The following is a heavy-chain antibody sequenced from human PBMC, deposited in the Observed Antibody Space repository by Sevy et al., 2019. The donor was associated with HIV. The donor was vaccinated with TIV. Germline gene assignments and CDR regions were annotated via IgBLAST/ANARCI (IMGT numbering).Heavy chain of an antibody. D-gene: IGHD6-13*01. CDR2: ISGSGTII. Sequence: FSDSYMSWIRQAPGKGLEWLSYISGSGTIIDYADSVKGRFTISRDNAKNSLSLQMNSLRAEDTAVYYWARHSAAGNYFDYWGQGTLVTVSS. CDR3: ARHSAAGNYFDY. V-gene: IGHV3-11*01. CDR1: FSDSY. J-gene: IGHJ4*02.